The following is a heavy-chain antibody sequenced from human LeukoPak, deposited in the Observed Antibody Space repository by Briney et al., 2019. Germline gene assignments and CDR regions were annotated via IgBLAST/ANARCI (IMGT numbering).Heavy chain of an antibody. CDR2: IYYSGST. Sequence: KPSETLSLTCTVSGGSISSYYWSWIRQPPGKGLEWIGYIYYSGSTYYNPSLKSRVTISVDTSKNQFSLKLSSVTAADTAVYYCARGARGSGSLDYWGQGTLVIVTS. J-gene: IGHJ4*02. D-gene: IGHD3-10*01. CDR1: GGSISSYY. CDR3: ARGARGSGSLDY. V-gene: IGHV4-30-4*01.